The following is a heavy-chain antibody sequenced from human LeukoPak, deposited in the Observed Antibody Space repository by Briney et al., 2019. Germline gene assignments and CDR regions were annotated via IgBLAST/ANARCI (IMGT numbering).Heavy chain of an antibody. CDR2: ISGSGGST. J-gene: IGHJ4*02. V-gene: IGHV3-23*01. CDR3: AKSDCSGGSCYENY. Sequence: GGSLRLSCAASGFTFSSYAMSWVRQAPGKGLEWVSAISGSGGSTYYADSVKGRFTSSRDNSKNTLYLQMNRLRAEDTAVYYCAKSDCSGGSCYENYWGQGTLVTVSS. CDR1: GFTFSSYA. D-gene: IGHD2-15*01.